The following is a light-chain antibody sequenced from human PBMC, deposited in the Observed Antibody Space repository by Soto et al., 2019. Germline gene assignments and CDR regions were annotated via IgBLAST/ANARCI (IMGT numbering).Light chain of an antibody. CDR2: EVS. J-gene: IGLJ1*01. CDR1: SSEVGGYNY. CDR3: SSYTSSSTLYV. Sequence: QSVLTQPASVSGSPGQSITISCTGTSSEVGGYNYVSWYQQHPGKAPKLMIYEVSNRPSGVSNRFSGSKSGNTASLTISGLQAEDEADYYCSSYTSSSTLYVFGTGTNVTVL. V-gene: IGLV2-14*01.